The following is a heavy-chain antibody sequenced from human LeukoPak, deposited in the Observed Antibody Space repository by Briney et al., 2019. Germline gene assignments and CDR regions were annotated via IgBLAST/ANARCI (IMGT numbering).Heavy chain of an antibody. V-gene: IGHV3-21*01. CDR2: IGSSSSYI. CDR3: ARDYGQQWLVRGFDY. CDR1: GFTFSSYS. Sequence: PGGSLRLSCAASGFTFSSYSMNWVRQAPGKGLEWVSSIGSSSSYIYYADSVKGRFTISRDNAKNSLYLQMNSLRAEDTAVYYCARDYGQQWLVRGFDYWGQGTLVTVSS. D-gene: IGHD6-19*01. J-gene: IGHJ4*02.